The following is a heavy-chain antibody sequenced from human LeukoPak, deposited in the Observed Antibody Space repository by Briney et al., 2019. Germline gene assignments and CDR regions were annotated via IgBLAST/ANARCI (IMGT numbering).Heavy chain of an antibody. D-gene: IGHD6-19*01. V-gene: IGHV3-30*04. CDR1: GFTFSSYA. CDR2: ISYDGSNK. J-gene: IGHJ4*02. Sequence: GGSLRLSCAASGFTFSSYAMHWVRQAPGKGLEWVAVISYDGSNKYYADSVKGRFTISRDNSKNTLYLQMNSLRAEDTAVYYCAKDPCGAGSGCEFDYWGQGTLVTVSS. CDR3: AKDPCGAGSGCEFDY.